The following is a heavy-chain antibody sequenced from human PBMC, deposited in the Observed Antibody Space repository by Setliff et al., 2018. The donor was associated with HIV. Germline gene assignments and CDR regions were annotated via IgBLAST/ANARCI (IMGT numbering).Heavy chain of an antibody. Sequence: KPSETLSLTCTVSGGSINSYYWSWIRQPPGKGLEWIGYIFYSGTTSYNPSLKSRVTISVDTSKNQFSLKLSSVTAADTAVYYCARHRRDYYGSGGYSAWGQGTLVIVSS. V-gene: IGHV4-59*08. CDR1: GGSINSYY. CDR3: ARHRRDYYGSGGYSA. D-gene: IGHD3-10*01. J-gene: IGHJ5*02. CDR2: IFYSGTT.